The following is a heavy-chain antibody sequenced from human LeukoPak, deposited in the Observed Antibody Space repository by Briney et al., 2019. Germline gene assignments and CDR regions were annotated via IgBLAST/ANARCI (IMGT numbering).Heavy chain of an antibody. Sequence: GRSLRLSCAASGFTFSSYGMHWVRQAPGKGLEWVAVISYDGSNKYYADSVKGRFTISRDTSKNTLYLQMNSLRAEDTAVYYCAKTHQYDFWSGFYYYYGMDVWGQGTTVTVSS. J-gene: IGHJ6*02. CDR2: ISYDGSNK. V-gene: IGHV3-30*18. CDR3: AKTHQYDFWSGFYYYYGMDV. D-gene: IGHD3-3*01. CDR1: GFTFSSYG.